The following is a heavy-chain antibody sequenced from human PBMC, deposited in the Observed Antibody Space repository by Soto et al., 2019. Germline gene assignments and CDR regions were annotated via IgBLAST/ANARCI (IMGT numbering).Heavy chain of an antibody. CDR3: ARVERGTATTGVDAFDI. V-gene: IGHV4-34*01. Sequence: QVQLQQWGAGLLKPSETLSLTCAVYGGFVSSGSYYWSWIRQPPGKGLEWIGEMSHSGGTHFNPSLNSRVTISVDTSKNQFSLKMSSLTAADTALYYCARVERGTATTGVDAFDIWGPGTMITDSS. D-gene: IGHD1-1*01. CDR2: MSHSGGT. J-gene: IGHJ3*02. CDR1: GGFVSSGSYY.